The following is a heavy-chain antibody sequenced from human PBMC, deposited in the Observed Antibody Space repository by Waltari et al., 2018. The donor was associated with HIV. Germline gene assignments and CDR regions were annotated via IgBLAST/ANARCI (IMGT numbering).Heavy chain of an antibody. Sequence: VQSGAEVKKPGASVKVSCKASGYTFTSYSMHWVRQAPGRRFEWMGWINAGNGNTKYSQKMQGRVTITRDTSASTAYMELTSLRSEDTAVYYCAREKNIPEKYHGMDVWGQGTTVTVSS. V-gene: IGHV1-3*01. CDR3: AREKNIPEKYHGMDV. CDR1: GYTFTSYS. J-gene: IGHJ6*02. CDR2: INAGNGNT.